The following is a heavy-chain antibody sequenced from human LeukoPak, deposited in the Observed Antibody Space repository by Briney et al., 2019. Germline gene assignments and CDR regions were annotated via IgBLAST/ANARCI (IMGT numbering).Heavy chain of an antibody. Sequence: PGGSLRLSCAASGFTFSDYYMSWIRQAPGKGLEWVSYISSSSSHANYADSVKGRFTISRDNAKNSLYLQMNRLRAEDTAVYYCARLNDSGSNYCDYWGQGTLATVSP. CDR2: ISSSSSHA. D-gene: IGHD3-10*01. V-gene: IGHV3-11*03. CDR1: GFTFSDYY. J-gene: IGHJ4*02. CDR3: ARLNDSGSNYCDY.